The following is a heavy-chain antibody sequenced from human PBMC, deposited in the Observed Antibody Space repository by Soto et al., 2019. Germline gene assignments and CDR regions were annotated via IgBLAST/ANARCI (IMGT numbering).Heavy chain of an antibody. D-gene: IGHD3-9*01. CDR2: INHNGNN. CDR3: ARGGSNDWQVAFDI. CDR1: GGSFSTYY. V-gene: IGHV4-34*01. J-gene: IGHJ3*02. Sequence: SETLSLTCVVSGGSFSTYYYSWIRHSPGKGLEWIGEINHNGNNNYSPSLKSRVTMSLDTSKNQFSLKLTSVTAADTAVYYCARGGSNDWQVAFDIWGQGTMVTVSS.